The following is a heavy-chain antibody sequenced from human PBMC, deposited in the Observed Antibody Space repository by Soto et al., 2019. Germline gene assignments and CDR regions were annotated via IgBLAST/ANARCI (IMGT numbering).Heavy chain of an antibody. V-gene: IGHV1-69*01. D-gene: IGHD6-19*01. J-gene: IGHJ3*02. CDR2: IIPIFGTA. CDR3: ARDLGYSSGSRDDAFDI. CDR1: GGTFSSYA. Sequence: QVQLVQSGAEVNKPGSSVKVSCKASGGTFSSYAISWVRQAPGQGLEWMGGIIPIFGTANYAQKFQGRGTITADESTSTAYMELGSLRSEDTAVYYCARDLGYSSGSRDDAFDIWGQGTMVTVSS.